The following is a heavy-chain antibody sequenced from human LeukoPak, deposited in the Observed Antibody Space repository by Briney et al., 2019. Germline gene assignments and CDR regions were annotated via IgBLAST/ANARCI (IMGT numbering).Heavy chain of an antibody. D-gene: IGHD3-10*01. Sequence: GGSLRLSCAASEFTFNRYWMSWVRQAPWKELEWVAKIKHDGSEAHFVDSVKGRFTISRDNAKNSLSLQMNSLNVDDTGVYFCTRDALFGSGRTHLDFWSQGTLVSVSP. CDR2: IKHDGSEA. V-gene: IGHV3-7*04. CDR3: TRDALFGSGRTHLDF. J-gene: IGHJ4*02. CDR1: EFTFNRYW.